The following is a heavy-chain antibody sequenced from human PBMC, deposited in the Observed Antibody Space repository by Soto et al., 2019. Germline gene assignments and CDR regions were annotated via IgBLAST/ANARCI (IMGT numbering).Heavy chain of an antibody. Sequence: SETLSLTCTVSGGSISSYYWSWIRQPPGKGLEWIGYIYYSGSTNYNPSLKSRVTISVDTSKNQFSLKLSSVTAADTAVYYCARALTYYDFWSGYHPGMDVWGQGTTVTVSS. CDR2: IYYSGST. CDR1: GGSISSYY. D-gene: IGHD3-3*01. V-gene: IGHV4-59*01. CDR3: ARALTYYDFWSGYHPGMDV. J-gene: IGHJ6*02.